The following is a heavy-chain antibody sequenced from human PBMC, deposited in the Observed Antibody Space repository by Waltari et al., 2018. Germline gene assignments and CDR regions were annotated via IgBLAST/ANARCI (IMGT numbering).Heavy chain of an antibody. CDR1: GFTVSNNY. CDR2: IYTGGNT. D-gene: IGHD3-10*01. V-gene: IGHV3-53*02. J-gene: IGHJ4*02. CDR3: ARATRGSGVYYDYFDY. Sequence: EVQLVETGGGLIQPGGSLRLSCAASGFTVSNNYMTWVRQAPGKGLEWVSVIYTGGNTDYADSVKGRFTISRDSSKNTVFLQMNSLRAEDTAVYYWARATRGSGVYYDYFDYWGQGTLVTVSS.